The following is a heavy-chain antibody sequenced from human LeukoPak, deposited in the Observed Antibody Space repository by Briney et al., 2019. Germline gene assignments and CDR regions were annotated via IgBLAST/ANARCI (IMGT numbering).Heavy chain of an antibody. CDR3: ARVYYSSSYDYWYFNL. CDR1: GGSTNNYY. Sequence: SETLSLTCTVSGGSTNNYYWTWIRQPPGKGLEWIGNICNSGNTNYNPSLKSRVTISIDTSKNQFSLKVISVTAADTAVYYCARVYYSSSYDYWYFNLWGRGTLVTVSS. D-gene: IGHD6-13*01. J-gene: IGHJ2*01. V-gene: IGHV4-59*01. CDR2: ICNSGNT.